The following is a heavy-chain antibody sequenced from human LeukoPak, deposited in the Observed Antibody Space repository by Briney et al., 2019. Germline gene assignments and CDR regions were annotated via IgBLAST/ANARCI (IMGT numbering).Heavy chain of an antibody. Sequence: GGSLRLSCAASGFTFSSYGMHWVRQAPGKGLEWVAVISYDGSNKYYADSVKGRFTISRDNSKNTLYLQMNSLRAEDTAVYYCAKGHSGYYRGWFDPWGQGTLVTVSS. J-gene: IGHJ5*02. CDR1: GFTFSSYG. CDR2: ISYDGSNK. CDR3: AKGHSGYYRGWFDP. V-gene: IGHV3-30*18. D-gene: IGHD5-12*01.